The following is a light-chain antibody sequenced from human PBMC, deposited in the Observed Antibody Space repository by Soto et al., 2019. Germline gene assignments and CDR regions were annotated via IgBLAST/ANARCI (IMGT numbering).Light chain of an antibody. CDR2: GAS. CDR1: QSVSSN. J-gene: IGKJ5*01. Sequence: EIVMTQSPATLSVSPGERATLSCRASQSVSSNLAWYQQKPGQAPRLLIDGASTRATGIPARFSGSGSGTEFTLTISSLQSEDFAVYYCQQYNNWLITFGQGTRLEIK. V-gene: IGKV3-15*01. CDR3: QQYNNWLIT.